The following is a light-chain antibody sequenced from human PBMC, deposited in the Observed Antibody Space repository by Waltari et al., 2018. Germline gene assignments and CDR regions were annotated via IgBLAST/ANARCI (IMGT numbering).Light chain of an antibody. J-gene: IGLJ2*01. Sequence: QSVLTQPPSVSGAPGQRVTISCTGSSSNLGAGYDVPWYQQLPGTAPKLPIYGNTNRPSGVPDRFSGSKSGTSASLAITGLQAEDEADYYCQSYDSSLSGSLFGGGTKLTVL. CDR2: GNT. V-gene: IGLV1-40*01. CDR1: SSNLGAGYD. CDR3: QSYDSSLSGSL.